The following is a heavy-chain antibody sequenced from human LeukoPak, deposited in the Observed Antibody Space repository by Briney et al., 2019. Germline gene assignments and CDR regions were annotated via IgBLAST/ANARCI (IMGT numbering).Heavy chain of an antibody. Sequence: SETLSLTCTVSGGSISSYYWSWIRQPPGKGLEWIGYIYYSGSTNYNPSLKSRVTISVDTSKNQFSLKLSSVTAADTAVYYRASQTYYYDSSGYYQNWFDPWGQGTLVTVSS. CDR2: IYYSGST. J-gene: IGHJ5*02. D-gene: IGHD3-22*01. CDR1: GGSISSYY. V-gene: IGHV4-59*01. CDR3: ASQTYYYDSSGYYQNWFDP.